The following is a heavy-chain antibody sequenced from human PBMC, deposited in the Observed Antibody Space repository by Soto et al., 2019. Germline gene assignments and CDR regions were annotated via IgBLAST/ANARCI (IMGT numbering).Heavy chain of an antibody. Sequence: ASVKVSCKASGYTFTSYYMHWVRQAPGKGLEWMGIINPSGGSTSYAQKFQARVTMTRDTSTSTVYMELSSLRSEDTAVYYCARDLKEVGYCSVGSCQNDYWGQGTLVTVSS. CDR3: ARDLKEVGYCSVGSCQNDY. J-gene: IGHJ4*02. V-gene: IGHV1-46*01. CDR2: INPSGGST. CDR1: GYTFTSYY. D-gene: IGHD2-15*01.